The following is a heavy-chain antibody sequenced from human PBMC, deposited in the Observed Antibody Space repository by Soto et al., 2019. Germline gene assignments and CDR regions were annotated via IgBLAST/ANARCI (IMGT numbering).Heavy chain of an antibody. J-gene: IGHJ4*02. V-gene: IGHV3-23*01. CDR3: ARDEWNGYFYDS. D-gene: IGHD3-3*01. Sequence: GGSLRLSCVASGYTYCYSAMTWVSQAPGKGLEWVSAISGSGGTTYYADSVQGRFTISRDNSKNTLFLQMNSLRADDAAVYYCARDEWNGYFYDSCGQGTLVAVSS. CDR1: GYTYCYSA. CDR2: ISGSGGTT.